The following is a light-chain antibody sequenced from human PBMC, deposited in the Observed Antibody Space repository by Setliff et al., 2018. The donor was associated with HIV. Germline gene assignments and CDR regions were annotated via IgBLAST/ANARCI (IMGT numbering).Light chain of an antibody. CDR1: SSNIGSGYD. CDR2: GNN. J-gene: IGLJ1*01. Sequence: QSVLTQPPSVSGAPGQRVTISCTGRSSNIGSGYDVHWYQHLPGTAPKLLIYGNNNRPSGVPDRFSGSKSGTSASLAITGLQAEDEADCYCQSYDSSLSAYVFGAGTKVTVL. V-gene: IGLV1-40*01. CDR3: QSYDSSLSAYV.